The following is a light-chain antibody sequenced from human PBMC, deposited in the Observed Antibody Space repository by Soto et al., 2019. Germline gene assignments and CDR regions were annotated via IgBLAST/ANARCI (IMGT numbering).Light chain of an antibody. V-gene: IGKV1-39*01. J-gene: IGKJ5*01. CDR1: QTISSF. CDR2: AAS. CDR3: QQYETLPT. Sequence: DIQMTQSPSSLSASVGDRVTITCRASQTISSFLNWYQQKPGIAPKLLIYAASSLQSGVPSRFSGSGSGTDFTFPISRLQPEDIAPYYCQQYETLPTFGQGTRLEIK.